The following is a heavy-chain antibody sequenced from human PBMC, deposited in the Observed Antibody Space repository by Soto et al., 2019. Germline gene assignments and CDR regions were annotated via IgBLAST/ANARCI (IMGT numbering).Heavy chain of an antibody. J-gene: IGHJ5*02. CDR2: VYYIGFT. D-gene: IGHD3-3*01. V-gene: IGHV4-39*01. CDR1: GGSISSSSYY. Sequence: QLQLRESGPGLVKPSETLSLTCTVSGGSISSSSYYWAWNRQSPGKGLELIGSVYYIGFTYYNPSIKSRVTISVDTSKNQFSLKLTSVTAADTAVYYCTRMGDFWSGPGELDPWGQGTLVTVSS. CDR3: TRMGDFWSGPGELDP.